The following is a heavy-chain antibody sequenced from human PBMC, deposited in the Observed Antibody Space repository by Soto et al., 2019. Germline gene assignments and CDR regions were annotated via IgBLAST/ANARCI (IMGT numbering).Heavy chain of an antibody. CDR1: GFTVSSNY. V-gene: IGHV3-53*01. D-gene: IGHD3-3*01. CDR2: IYSGGST. J-gene: IGHJ6*02. CDR3: ARDTLYYXFWSGFPGEYWYYGMDV. Sequence: GGSLRLSCTASGFTVSSNYMSWVRQAPGKGLEWVSVIYSGGSTYYADSVKGRFTISRDNSKNTLYLQMNSLRAEDTAVYYCARDTLYYXFWSGFPGEYWYYGMDVWGQGTTVTVSS.